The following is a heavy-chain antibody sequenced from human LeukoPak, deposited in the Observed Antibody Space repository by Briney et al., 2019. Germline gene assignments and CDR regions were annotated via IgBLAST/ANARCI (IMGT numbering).Heavy chain of an antibody. D-gene: IGHD3-10*01. CDR2: ISGFNAYT. CDR1: GYSFTMHG. Sequence: GASVKVSCKASGYSFTMHGISWVRQAPGQGLEWMGWISGFNAYTNYAQKLQGRVTMTTDTSTSTAYMEVRGLRSDDTAVYYCARDHWSHYYGSGGENYFDPWGQGTLVTVSS. CDR3: ARDHWSHYYGSGGENYFDP. V-gene: IGHV1-18*01. J-gene: IGHJ5*02.